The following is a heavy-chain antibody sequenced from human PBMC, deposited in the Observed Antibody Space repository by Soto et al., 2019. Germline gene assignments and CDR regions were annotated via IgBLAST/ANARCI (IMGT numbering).Heavy chain of an antibody. J-gene: IGHJ4*02. V-gene: IGHV1-18*01. D-gene: IGHD3-10*01. CDR2: ISAYTGDR. Sequence: QVHLVQSGAEVKKPGASVKVSCKASGYIFSSHGISWVRQAPGRGLEWMAWISAYTGDRNYAETLQGRVTVTTDTATNTAYMERRSLRSDDTAVYYCAREAFDADYIDFWGQGTLVTVSS. CDR3: AREAFDADYIDF. CDR1: GYIFSSHG.